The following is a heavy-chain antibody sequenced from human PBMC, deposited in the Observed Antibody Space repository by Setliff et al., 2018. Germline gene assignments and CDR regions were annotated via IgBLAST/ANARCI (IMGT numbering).Heavy chain of an antibody. V-gene: IGHV4-34*01. J-gene: IGHJ6*03. D-gene: IGHD6-19*01. CDR1: GGSVTRHY. CDR2: INDSGRS. CDR3: ARGSSYDKGWFPRTLYYYYYLDV. Sequence: SETLSLTCAVSGGSVTRHYWSWIRQPPGKGLEWIGEINDSGRSNYNPSLKSRLTMSVDTYKKQFSLTLTSVTAADTAVYYCARGSSYDKGWFPRTLYYYYYLDVWANGTTVTVSS.